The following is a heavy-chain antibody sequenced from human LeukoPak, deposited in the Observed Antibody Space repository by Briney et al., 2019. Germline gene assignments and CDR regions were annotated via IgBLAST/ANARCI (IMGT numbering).Heavy chain of an antibody. CDR3: ARTSPDSESIATPYYFDY. D-gene: IGHD6-6*01. Sequence: SVKVSCKASGGTFSSYTISWVRQAPGQGLEWMGRIIPILGIANYAQKFQGRVTITADKSTSTAYMELSSLRSEDTAVYYCARTSPDSESIATPYYFDYWGQGTLVTVSS. J-gene: IGHJ4*02. CDR1: GGTFSSYT. V-gene: IGHV1-69*02. CDR2: IIPILGIA.